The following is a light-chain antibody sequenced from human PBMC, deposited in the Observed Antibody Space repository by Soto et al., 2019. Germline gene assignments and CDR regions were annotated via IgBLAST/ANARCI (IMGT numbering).Light chain of an antibody. CDR1: SSDVGGYNY. CDR3: SSYTSSSTLLYV. Sequence: QSALTQPASVSGSPGQSITISCTGTSSDVGGYNYVSWYQQHPGKAPKLMIYDVSNRPSGVSNRFSGSKSGTTASLTISGLQAEDEADYYCSSYTSSSTLLYVFGPGTKVTVL. V-gene: IGLV2-14*01. J-gene: IGLJ1*01. CDR2: DVS.